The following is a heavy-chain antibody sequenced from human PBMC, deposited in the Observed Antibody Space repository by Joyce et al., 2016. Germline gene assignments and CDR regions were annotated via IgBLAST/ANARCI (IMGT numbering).Heavy chain of an antibody. CDR1: EYTFTNYY. Sequence: QVQLVQSGAEVKKPGASVKVSCKASEYTFTNYYMHWVRQAHGQGLEWMGIINPSGGSTNSAQKFQGRVTMTRDTSTSTVYMELSSLRSEDTAVYYCARDTAMATGYYYYGMDVWGQGTTVTVSS. V-gene: IGHV1-46*01. CDR2: INPSGGST. D-gene: IGHD5-18*01. J-gene: IGHJ6*02. CDR3: ARDTAMATGYYYYGMDV.